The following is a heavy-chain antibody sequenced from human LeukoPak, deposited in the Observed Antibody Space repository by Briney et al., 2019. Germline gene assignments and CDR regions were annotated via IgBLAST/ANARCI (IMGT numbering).Heavy chain of an antibody. V-gene: IGHV4-34*01. CDR1: GGSFSGYY. D-gene: IGHD3-10*01. Sequence: PSETLSLTCAVYGGSFSGYYWSWIRQPPGKGLEWIGEINHSGSTNYNPSLKSRVTISVDTSKNQFSLKLSSVTAADTAVYYCARYSYGSGSYYNWPPHPFFDYWGQGTLVTVSS. CDR3: ARYSYGSGSYYNWPPHPFFDY. CDR2: INHSGST. J-gene: IGHJ4*02.